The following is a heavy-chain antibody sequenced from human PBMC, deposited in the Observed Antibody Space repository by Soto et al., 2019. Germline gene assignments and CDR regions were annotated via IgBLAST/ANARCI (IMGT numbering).Heavy chain of an antibody. CDR3: AGPSGYDFWSGYPPGMDV. D-gene: IGHD3-3*01. CDR1: GGTFSSYA. Sequence: SVKVSCKASGGTFSSYAISWVRQAPGQGLEWMGGIIPIFGTANYAQKFQGRVTITADESTSTAYMELSSLRSEDTAVYYCAGPSGYDFWSGYPPGMDVWGQGTTVTVSS. V-gene: IGHV1-69*13. CDR2: IIPIFGTA. J-gene: IGHJ6*02.